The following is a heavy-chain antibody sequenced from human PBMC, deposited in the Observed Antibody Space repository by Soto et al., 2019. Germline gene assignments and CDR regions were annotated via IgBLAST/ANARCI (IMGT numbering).Heavy chain of an antibody. J-gene: IGHJ6*03. Sequence: QVQLVQSGAEVKKPGSSVKVSCKASGGTFSSYTISWVRQAPGQGLEWMGRIIPILGIANYAQKFQGRVTITADKSTSTAYMELSSLRSEDTAVYYCASGYYGSGSYSNALGYYMDVWGKGTTVTVSS. CDR2: IIPILGIA. V-gene: IGHV1-69*02. D-gene: IGHD3-10*01. CDR1: GGTFSSYT. CDR3: ASGYYGSGSYSNALGYYMDV.